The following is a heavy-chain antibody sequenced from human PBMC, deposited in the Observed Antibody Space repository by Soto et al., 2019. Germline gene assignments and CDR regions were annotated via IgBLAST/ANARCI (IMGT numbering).Heavy chain of an antibody. Sequence: QVQLVESGGGVVQPGRSLRLSCAASGFTFSSYAMHWVRRAPGKGLEWVAVISYDGSNKYYADSVKRRFTISRDNSKNTLYLQMNSLRAEDTAVYYCASLTTGTTYVGWGEWGPFDYWGQGTLVTVSS. J-gene: IGHJ4*02. D-gene: IGHD1-1*01. CDR1: GFTFSSYA. CDR2: ISYDGSNK. CDR3: ASLTTGTTYVGWGEWGPFDY. V-gene: IGHV3-30-3*01.